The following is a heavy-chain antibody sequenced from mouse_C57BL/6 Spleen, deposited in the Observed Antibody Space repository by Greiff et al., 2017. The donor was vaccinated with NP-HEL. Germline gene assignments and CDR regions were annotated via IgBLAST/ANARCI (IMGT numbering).Heavy chain of an antibody. Sequence: EVQLQQSGPELVKPGDSVKISCKASGYSFTGYFMNWVMQSHGRSLEWIGRINPYNGDTFYNQKFKGKATLTVDKSSSTAHMELRSLTSEDSAVYYCARGGAYYDYAFDYWGQGTTLTVSS. CDR2: INPYNGDT. CDR1: GYSFTGYF. J-gene: IGHJ2*01. D-gene: IGHD2-4*01. CDR3: ARGGAYYDYAFDY. V-gene: IGHV1-20*01.